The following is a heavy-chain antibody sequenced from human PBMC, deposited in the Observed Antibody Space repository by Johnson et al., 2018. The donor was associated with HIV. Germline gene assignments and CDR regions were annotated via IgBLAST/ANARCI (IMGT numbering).Heavy chain of an antibody. Sequence: VYLVESGGGLVQPGGSLRLSCAASGFTVSSDYMNWVRQAPGKGLEWVSVIYSAGTTYYADSVKGRFTIFRDNSKNTLYLQMTSLRAEDTAVYYCARAPPYGDYGDTFDIWGQGTMVTVSS. CDR3: ARAPPYGDYGDTFDI. V-gene: IGHV3-66*01. CDR1: GFTVSSDY. J-gene: IGHJ3*02. CDR2: IYSAGTT. D-gene: IGHD4-17*01.